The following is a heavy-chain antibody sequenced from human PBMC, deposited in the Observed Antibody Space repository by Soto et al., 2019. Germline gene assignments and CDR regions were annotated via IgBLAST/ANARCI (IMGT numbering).Heavy chain of an antibody. CDR3: ARAPYYDYIWGSYPAGAEYYFDY. CDR1: GYTFTSYG. V-gene: IGHV1-18*01. J-gene: IGHJ4*02. D-gene: IGHD3-16*02. Sequence: ASVKVSCKASGYTFTSYGISWVRQAPGQGLEWMGWISAYNGNTNYAQKLQGRVTMTTDTSTSTAYMELRSLRSDDTAVYYCARAPYYDYIWGSYPAGAEYYFDYWGQGTLVTVSS. CDR2: ISAYNGNT.